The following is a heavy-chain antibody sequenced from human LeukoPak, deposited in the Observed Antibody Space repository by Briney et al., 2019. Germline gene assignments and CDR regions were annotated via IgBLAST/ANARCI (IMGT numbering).Heavy chain of an antibody. Sequence: ASVKVSCKVSGYTLTELSMHWVRQAPGKGREWMGGFDPEDGETIYAQKFQGRVTMTEDTSTDTAYMELSSLRSEDTAVYYCATAPTGSGYPFDYWGQGTLVTVSS. CDR3: ATAPTGSGYPFDY. CDR2: FDPEDGET. J-gene: IGHJ4*02. CDR1: GYTLTELS. V-gene: IGHV1-24*01. D-gene: IGHD3-22*01.